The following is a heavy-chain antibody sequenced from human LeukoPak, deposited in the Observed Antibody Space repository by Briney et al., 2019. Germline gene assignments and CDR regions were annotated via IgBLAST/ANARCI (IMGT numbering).Heavy chain of an antibody. Sequence: PSETLSLTCTVSGGSISSSSYYWGWIRQPPGKGLEWIGSIYYSGSTYYNPSLKSRVTISVDTSKNQFSLKLSSVTAADTAVYYCARLSSGSSTARIDAFDIWGQGTMVTVSS. D-gene: IGHD1-26*01. CDR2: IYYSGST. CDR1: GGSISSSSYY. J-gene: IGHJ3*02. V-gene: IGHV4-39*01. CDR3: ARLSSGSSTARIDAFDI.